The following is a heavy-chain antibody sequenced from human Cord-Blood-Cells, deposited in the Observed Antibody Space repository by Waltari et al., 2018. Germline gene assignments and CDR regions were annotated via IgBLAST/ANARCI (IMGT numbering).Heavy chain of an antibody. V-gene: IGHV4-34*01. J-gene: IGHJ4*02. D-gene: IGHD3-10*01. CDR2: INHSGST. CDR1: GGSFSGYY. CDR3: ARPYSTSGSGSYYYFDY. Sequence: QVQLQQWGAGLLKPSETLSLTCAVYGGSFSGYYWSWIRQPPGKGLELIGEINHSGSTNYNPSLKSRVTISVDTSKNQFSLKLSSVTAADTAVYYCARPYSTSGSGSYYYFDYWGQGTLVTVSS.